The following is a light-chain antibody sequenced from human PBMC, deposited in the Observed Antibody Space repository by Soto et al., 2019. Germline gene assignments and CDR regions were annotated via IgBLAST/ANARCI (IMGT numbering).Light chain of an antibody. CDR1: SSDVGGYNY. Sequence: QSVLTQPASVSGSPGQSITISCTGTSSDVGGYNYVSWYQQHPGKVPKLILYEVTNRPSGISDRFSGSKSGNTASLTISGLQSDDEADYYCFSYTSSSTYVFGSGTKVTVL. CDR3: FSYTSSSTYV. V-gene: IGLV2-14*03. CDR2: EVT. J-gene: IGLJ1*01.